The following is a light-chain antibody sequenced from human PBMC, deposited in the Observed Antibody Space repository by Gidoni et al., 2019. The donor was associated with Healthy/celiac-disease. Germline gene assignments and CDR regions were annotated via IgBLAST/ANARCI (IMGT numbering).Light chain of an antibody. CDR3: CSYAGSSTFVV. Sequence: QSPLTQPASVSGSPGQSITISCTGTSSDVGSYNLGSWYQQHPGKAPKLMIYEGSKRPAGVSNRFSGSKSGNTASLTIAGLQAEDEADYYCCSYAGSSTFVVFGGGTKLTVL. V-gene: IGLV2-23*01. J-gene: IGLJ2*01. CDR2: EGS. CDR1: SSDVGSYNL.